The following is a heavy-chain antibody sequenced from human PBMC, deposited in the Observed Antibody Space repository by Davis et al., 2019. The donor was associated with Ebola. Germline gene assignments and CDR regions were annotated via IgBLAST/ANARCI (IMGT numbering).Heavy chain of an antibody. Sequence: PSETLSLTCTVSGGSISSSSYYWGWIRQPPGRGLEWIGYIYYSGRTNYNPSLKSRVTISVDTSKNQFSLELSSVTAADTAVYYCASGYGQWLLRGWGQGTLVTVSS. CDR3: ASGYGQWLLRG. CDR1: GGSISSSSYY. V-gene: IGHV4-61*05. D-gene: IGHD5-12*01. CDR2: IYYSGRT. J-gene: IGHJ4*02.